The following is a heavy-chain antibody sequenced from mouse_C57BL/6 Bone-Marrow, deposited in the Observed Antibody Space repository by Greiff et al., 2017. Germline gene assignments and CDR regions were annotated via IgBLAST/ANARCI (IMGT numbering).Heavy chain of an antibody. Sequence: EVQLQQSGAELVRPGASVKLSCTASGFNIKDDYMHWVKQRPEQGLEWIGWIDPENGDTEYASKFQGKATITADKSSNTAYLQLSSLTSEDTAVYYCTSYYGYAMDYWGQGTSVTVSS. CDR3: TSYYGYAMDY. D-gene: IGHD1-1*01. CDR2: IDPENGDT. CDR1: GFNIKDDY. J-gene: IGHJ4*01. V-gene: IGHV14-4*01.